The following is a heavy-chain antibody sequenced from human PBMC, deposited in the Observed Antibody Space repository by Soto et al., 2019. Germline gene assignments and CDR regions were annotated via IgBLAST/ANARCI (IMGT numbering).Heavy chain of an antibody. CDR1: GFTFSSYD. Sequence: PGGSLRLSCAASGFTFSSYDMHWVRQATGKGLEWVSAIGTAGDTYYPGSVKGRFTISRENAKNSLYLQMNSLRAGDTAVYYCARDRCSGGSCYLDYWGQGTLVTVSS. D-gene: IGHD2-15*01. V-gene: IGHV3-13*01. CDR3: ARDRCSGGSCYLDY. J-gene: IGHJ4*02. CDR2: IGTAGDT.